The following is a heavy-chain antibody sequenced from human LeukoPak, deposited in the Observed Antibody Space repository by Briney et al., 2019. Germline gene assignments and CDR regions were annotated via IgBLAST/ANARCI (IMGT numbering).Heavy chain of an antibody. CDR2: ISSTSSTI. J-gene: IGHJ6*03. D-gene: IGHD3-16*02. Sequence: PGGSLRLSCAASGFSFSDFGINWVRQAPGKGLEWVAYISSTSSTIRYADSVKGRFTISRDNAKNSLYLQMNSLRAEDTAVYYCARVIYRPYYYYYMDVWGKGTTVTVSS. CDR3: ARVIYRPYYYYYMDV. CDR1: GFSFSDFG. V-gene: IGHV3-48*04.